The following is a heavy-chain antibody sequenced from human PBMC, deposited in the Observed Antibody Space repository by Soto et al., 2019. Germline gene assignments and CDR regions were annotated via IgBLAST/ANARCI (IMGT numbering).Heavy chain of an antibody. CDR1: GGSISSSSYY. Sequence: PSETLSLTCTVSGGSISSSSYYWGWIRQPPGKGLEWIGSIYYSGSTYYNPSLKSRVTISVDTSKNQFSLKLSSVTAADTAVYYCASLCTVLLTNLFDPWGQGTLVTVSS. V-gene: IGHV4-39*01. CDR2: IYYSGST. D-gene: IGHD3-10*01. CDR3: ASLCTVLLTNLFDP. J-gene: IGHJ5*02.